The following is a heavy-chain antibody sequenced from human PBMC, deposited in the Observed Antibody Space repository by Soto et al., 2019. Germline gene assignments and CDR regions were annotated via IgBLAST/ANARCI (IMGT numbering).Heavy chain of an antibody. CDR2: ISGSGDRT. CDR3: VKDDGGDPATAPQ. Sequence: EVQLLESGGGLVQPGGSLRLSCAASGITISNYPMSWVRQAPGKGLDWVSGISGSGDRTYYADSAKGRFSISKDISKNSLSTPRDCVPVEDTAVCFCVKDDGGDPATAPQWGQGTL. J-gene: IGHJ4*02. D-gene: IGHD2-21*01. CDR1: GITISNYP. V-gene: IGHV3-23*01.